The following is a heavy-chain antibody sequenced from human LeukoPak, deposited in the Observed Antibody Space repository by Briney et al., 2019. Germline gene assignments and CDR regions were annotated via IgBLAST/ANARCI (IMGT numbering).Heavy chain of an antibody. CDR2: ISSSGNT. Sequence: PSETLSLTCTVSGDSFSSSSYFWDWIRQAPGKGLEWIGTISSSGNTYYNPPLKSRVTISVDTSKNHFSLRLSSVTAADTAVYYCASGHSQQGDYYYYAMDVWGQGTTVTVSS. J-gene: IGHJ6*02. D-gene: IGHD1-1*01. V-gene: IGHV4-39*02. CDR3: ASGHSQQGDYYYYAMDV. CDR1: GDSFSSSSYF.